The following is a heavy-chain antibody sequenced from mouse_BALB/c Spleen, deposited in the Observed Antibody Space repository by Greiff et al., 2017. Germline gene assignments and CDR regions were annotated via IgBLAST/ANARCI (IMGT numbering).Heavy chain of an antibody. Sequence: QVTLKESGPGILQPSQTLSLTCSFSGFSLSTSGMGVSWIRQPSGKGLEWLAHIYWDDDKRYNPSLKSRLTISKDTSRNQVFLKITSVDTADTATYYCARRSIYYDYDGAMDYWGQGTSVTVSS. J-gene: IGHJ4*01. V-gene: IGHV8-12*01. CDR3: ARRSIYYDYDGAMDY. CDR2: IYWDDDK. D-gene: IGHD2-4*01. CDR1: GFSLSTSGMG.